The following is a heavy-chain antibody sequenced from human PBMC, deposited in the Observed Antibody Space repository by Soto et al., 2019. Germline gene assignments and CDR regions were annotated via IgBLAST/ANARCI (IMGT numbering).Heavy chain of an antibody. Sequence: GGSLRLSCAASGFTFSSYAMSWVRQAPGKGLEWVSAISGSGGSTYYADSVKGRFTISRDNSKNTLYLQMNSLRAEDTAVYYCAKWKTGVVNWGYFDYWGQGTLVTVSS. J-gene: IGHJ4*02. V-gene: IGHV3-23*01. CDR3: AKWKTGVVNWGYFDY. D-gene: IGHD7-27*01. CDR1: GFTFSSYA. CDR2: ISGSGGST.